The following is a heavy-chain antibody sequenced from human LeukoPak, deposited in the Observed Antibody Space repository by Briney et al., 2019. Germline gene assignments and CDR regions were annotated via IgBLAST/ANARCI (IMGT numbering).Heavy chain of an antibody. D-gene: IGHD1-14*01. V-gene: IGHV1-46*01. J-gene: IGHJ4*02. CDR3: ARVKPTPV. Sequence: GASVKVSCKASGYSFSDYHLHWVRQAPGQGLEWMGVINPSGGSTTYAQNFLGRVTMTRDMSTSTVYMELSSLKSEDTAVYYCARVKPTPVWGRGALVNVSS. CDR1: GYSFSDYH. CDR2: INPSGGST.